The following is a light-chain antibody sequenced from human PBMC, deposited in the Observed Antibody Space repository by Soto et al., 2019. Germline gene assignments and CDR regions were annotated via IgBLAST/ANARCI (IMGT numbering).Light chain of an antibody. J-gene: IGLJ1*01. V-gene: IGLV2-23*01. CDR1: SSDVGNYNL. Sequence: QSALTQPASVSGSPGQSITISCTGTSSDVGNYNLVSWYQQHPGKAPQLMLYEGTKRPSGVSNRFSGSKSGNTASLTISGLQAEDEADYFCCSYAGFSTFVFGRGTKLTVL. CDR3: CSYAGFSTFV. CDR2: EGT.